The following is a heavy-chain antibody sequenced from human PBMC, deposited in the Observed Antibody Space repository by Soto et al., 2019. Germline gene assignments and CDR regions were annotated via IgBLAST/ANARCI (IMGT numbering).Heavy chain of an antibody. V-gene: IGHV3-74*02. CDR1: GFSFSTYW. Sequence: EVQLVESGGGLVQPGGSLRLSCAASGFSFSTYWMHWVRQAPGKGLVWVSHINSDGSSTTYADSVKGRFTISRDNAKNTLYLQMNSLSVEDTAVYDCAQDYQGVWGQGTTVTVSS. CDR2: INSDGSST. D-gene: IGHD3-10*01. J-gene: IGHJ6*02. CDR3: AQDYQGV.